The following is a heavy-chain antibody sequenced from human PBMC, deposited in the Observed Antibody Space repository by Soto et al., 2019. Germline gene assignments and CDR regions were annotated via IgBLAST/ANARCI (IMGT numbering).Heavy chain of an antibody. CDR2: IYSGGST. CDR3: ATGRYSYDPYFDY. Sequence: GGSLRLSCAASGFTVSSNYMSWVRQAPGEGLEWVSVIYSGGSTYYVDSVKGRFTISRDNSKNTLYIQMNSLRNEDTAINYCATGRYSYDPYFDYWGQGTLVTVSS. V-gene: IGHV3-66*01. D-gene: IGHD3-22*01. CDR1: GFTVSSNY. J-gene: IGHJ4*02.